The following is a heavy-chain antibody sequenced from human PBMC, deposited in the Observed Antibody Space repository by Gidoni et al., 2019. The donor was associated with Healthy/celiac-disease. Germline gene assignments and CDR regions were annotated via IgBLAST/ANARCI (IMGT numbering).Heavy chain of an antibody. J-gene: IGHJ4*02. CDR1: GFTFSSYA. CDR2: ISYDGSNK. Sequence: QVQLVESGGGVVQPGRSLRLSCAASGFTFSSYAMHWVSQAPGKGLEWVAVISYDGSNKYYADSVKGRFTISKDNSKNTLYLQMNSLRAEDTAVYYCARAGQLVYDYWGQGTLVTVSS. D-gene: IGHD1-1*01. V-gene: IGHV3-30-3*01. CDR3: ARAGQLVYDY.